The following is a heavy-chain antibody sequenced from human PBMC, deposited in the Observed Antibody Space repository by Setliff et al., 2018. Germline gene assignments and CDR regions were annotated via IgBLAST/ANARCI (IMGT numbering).Heavy chain of an antibody. Sequence: GGSLRLSCAASGFSFSDYYMMWIRQAPGKGLEWVSYISSSGSTIYYADSVKGRFTISRDNAKNSLYLQMNSLRAEDTAVYYCAREVAVAGLDYWGQGTLVTVSS. V-gene: IGHV3-11*01. CDR1: GFSFSDYY. D-gene: IGHD6-19*01. CDR2: ISSSGSTI. CDR3: AREVAVAGLDY. J-gene: IGHJ4*02.